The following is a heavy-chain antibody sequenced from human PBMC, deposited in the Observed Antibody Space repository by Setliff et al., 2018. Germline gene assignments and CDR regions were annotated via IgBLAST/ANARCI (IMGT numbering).Heavy chain of an antibody. CDR2: IYPGDSHNI. J-gene: IGHJ3*01. Sequence: GESLKISCKDSGYSFSISWIGWVRQMPGKGLDWMGIIYPGDSHNIRYSPSFQGQVTISADKSINTAYLQWSSLKASDTAIYYCTRHEDRNNCTSSSCYRENDAFDVWGQGAMVTVSS. CDR1: GYSFSISW. D-gene: IGHD2-2*01. CDR3: TRHEDRNNCTSSSCYRENDAFDV. V-gene: IGHV5-51*01.